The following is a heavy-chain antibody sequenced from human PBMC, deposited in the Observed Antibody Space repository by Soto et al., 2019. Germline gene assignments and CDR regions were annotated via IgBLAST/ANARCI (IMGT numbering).Heavy chain of an antibody. D-gene: IGHD1-26*01. CDR3: ARAVGNYYGMDV. Sequence: QVQLVESGGGLVKPGGSLRLSCAASGFTFSDYYMNWIRQAPGKGLEWLSYSVGSSAYTNYADSVKGRFTISRDNAKNSLFLQLTSLRDEDTAVYYCARAVGNYYGMDVWGLGTTVTVSS. J-gene: IGHJ6*02. V-gene: IGHV3-11*06. CDR2: SVGSSAYT. CDR1: GFTFSDYY.